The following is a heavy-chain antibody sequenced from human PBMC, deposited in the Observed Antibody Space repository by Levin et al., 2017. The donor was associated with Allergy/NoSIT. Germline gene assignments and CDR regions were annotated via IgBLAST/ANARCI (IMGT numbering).Heavy chain of an antibody. CDR2: ISTHNGNT. CDR1: GYTFKNYG. V-gene: IGHV1-18*01. J-gene: IGHJ6*03. CDR3: ARFVVTPVSYFYMDV. D-gene: IGHD2-2*01. Sequence: ASVKVSCKASGYTFKNYGLSWVRQAPGQGLEWMGWISTHNGNTNYAQSFQGRVTMTTDTSTSTADMELRSLISDDTAVYYCARFVVTPVSYFYMDVWGKGTTVTVSS.